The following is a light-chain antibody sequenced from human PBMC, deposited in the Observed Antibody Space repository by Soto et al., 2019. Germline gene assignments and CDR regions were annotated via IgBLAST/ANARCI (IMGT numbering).Light chain of an antibody. CDR2: EGT. CDR1: SSDLGTYDL. J-gene: IGLJ2*01. V-gene: IGLV2-14*02. CDR3: SSYAGGNNLMV. Sequence: QSALTQPASVSGSPGQSVTISCTGSSSDLGTYDLVSWYQQHPGKAPKTLIYEGTKRPSGVPDRFSGPKSGNTASLTVSGLRAADEVDYFCSSYAGGNNLMVFGGGTKLTLL.